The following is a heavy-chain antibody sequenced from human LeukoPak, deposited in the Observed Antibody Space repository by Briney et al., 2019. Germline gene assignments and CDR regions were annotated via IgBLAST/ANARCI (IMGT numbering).Heavy chain of an antibody. CDR3: ARRITMVRGVRGSNWFDP. D-gene: IGHD3-10*01. V-gene: IGHV4-59*01. Sequence: SETLSLTCTVSGGSISSYYWGWIRQPPGKGLEWIGYIYYSGSTNYNPSLKSRVTISVATSKNQFSLKLSSVTAADTAVYYCARRITMVRGVRGSNWFDPWGQGTLVTVSS. J-gene: IGHJ5*02. CDR1: GGSISSYY. CDR2: IYYSGST.